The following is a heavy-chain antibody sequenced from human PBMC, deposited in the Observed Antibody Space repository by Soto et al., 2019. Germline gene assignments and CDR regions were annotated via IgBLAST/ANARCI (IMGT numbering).Heavy chain of an antibody. CDR2: INPSGGST. D-gene: IGHD3-10*01. CDR3: ARDYLFSDRESRFDP. CDR1: GYTFTSYY. J-gene: IGHJ5*02. Sequence: QVQLVQSGAEVKKPGASVKVSCKASGYTFTSYYMHWVRQAPGQGLEWMGIINPSGGSTSYAQKFQGRVTMTRDTSASTVYMELSSLRSEDTAVYYCARDYLFSDRESRFDPLGQGTLVTVSS. V-gene: IGHV1-46*01.